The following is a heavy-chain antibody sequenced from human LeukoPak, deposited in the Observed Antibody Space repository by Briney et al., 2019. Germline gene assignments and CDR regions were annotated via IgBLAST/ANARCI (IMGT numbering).Heavy chain of an antibody. CDR1: GGSISSYY. V-gene: IGHV4-59*08. Sequence: SETLSLTCTVSGGSISSYYWSWIRQPPGKGLEWIGYIYYSGSTNYNPSLKSRVTISVDTSKNQFSLKLSSVTAADTAVCYCARRRYCSGGSCYSDWFDPWGQGTLVTVSS. CDR2: IYYSGST. CDR3: ARRRYCSGGSCYSDWFDP. D-gene: IGHD2-15*01. J-gene: IGHJ5*02.